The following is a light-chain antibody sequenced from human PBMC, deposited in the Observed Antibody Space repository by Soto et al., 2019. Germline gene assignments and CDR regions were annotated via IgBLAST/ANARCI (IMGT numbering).Light chain of an antibody. J-gene: IGKJ1*01. V-gene: IGKV3-15*01. CDR3: QHYNSYSEA. CDR1: QSVSSD. CDR2: GAS. Sequence: EIRLKQPPVTLSLSPGDRATLSCRASQSVSSDLAWYEQKPGQAPRLLISGASSMATGIPARFSGSGSGTEFTLTISSLQPDDFATYYCQHYNSYSEAFGQGTKVAIK.